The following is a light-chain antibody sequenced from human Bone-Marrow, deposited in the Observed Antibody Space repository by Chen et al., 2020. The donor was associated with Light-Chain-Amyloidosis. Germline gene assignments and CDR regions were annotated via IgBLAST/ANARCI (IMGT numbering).Light chain of an antibody. CDR3: GTWDSSLSAV. Sequence: QSVLSQPPSVSAAPGQKVTIYCSESSSDIGKNYVSWYQQLPGTASKLLIYHNNKRPSGIPDRFSGSKSDTSATLGITGLQTRYEADYYCGTWDSSLSAVFGGGTKLTVL. V-gene: IGLV1-51*01. CDR1: SSDIGKNY. J-gene: IGLJ3*02. CDR2: HNN.